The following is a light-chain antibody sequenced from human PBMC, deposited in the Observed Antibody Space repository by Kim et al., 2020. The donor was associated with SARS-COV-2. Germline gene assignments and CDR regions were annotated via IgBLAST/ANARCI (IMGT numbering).Light chain of an antibody. CDR2: RNN. CDR1: SSNIGSNY. CDR3: AAWDDSLSVV. V-gene: IGLV1-47*01. J-gene: IGLJ2*01. Sequence: QSVLTQPPSASGTPGQRVTISCSGSSSNIGSNYVYWYQQLPGTAPKLLIYRNNQRPSGVPDRFSGSKSGTSASLAISGLRSEDEADYYCAAWDDSLSVVFGGRTQLTVL.